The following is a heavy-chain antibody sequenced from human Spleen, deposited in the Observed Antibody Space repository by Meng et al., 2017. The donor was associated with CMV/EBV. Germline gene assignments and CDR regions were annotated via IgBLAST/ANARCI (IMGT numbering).Heavy chain of an antibody. V-gene: IGHV3-33*01. J-gene: IGHJ6*02. D-gene: IGHD2-8*01. CDR2: IWYDGTNK. Sequence: GGSLRLSCAASGFTFSGYGMHWVRQAPGKGLQWVAVIWYDGTNKNHADFVKGRFTISRDNSKNTLYLQMNRLRSEDTAVYYCARGMGYYYGVDVWGQGTTVTVSS. CDR3: ARGMGYYYGVDV. CDR1: GFTFSGYG.